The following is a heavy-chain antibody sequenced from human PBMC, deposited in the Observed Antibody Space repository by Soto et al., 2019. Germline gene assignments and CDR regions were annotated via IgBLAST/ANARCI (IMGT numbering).Heavy chain of an antibody. CDR3: AKERPRLTQNFLDVY. CDR1: GYTFTDHG. Sequence: QIQLVQSGAEVKKPGASVKVSCKASGYTFTDHGISWVRQAPGQGFEWMGWISAYNDYTAYAQKFQGRVTMTTDKYTNTAYMELRSLTSDDTAVYYCAKERPRLTQNFLDVYWGQGTLVTVSS. CDR2: ISAYNDYT. V-gene: IGHV1-18*01. J-gene: IGHJ4*02. D-gene: IGHD1-1*01.